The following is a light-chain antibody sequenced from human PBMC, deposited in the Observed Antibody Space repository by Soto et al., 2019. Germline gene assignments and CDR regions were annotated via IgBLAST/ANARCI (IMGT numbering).Light chain of an antibody. Sequence: EIVMTQSPATLSVSPGERATLSCRASQSVTSNLAWYQQKPGRAPRLLIYGASTRATGIPARFSGSGSGTDFTLTISRLEPEDFAVYYCQQYGSSPLWTFGQGTKVEIK. V-gene: IGKV3-15*01. CDR2: GAS. J-gene: IGKJ1*01. CDR1: QSVTSN. CDR3: QQYGSSPLWT.